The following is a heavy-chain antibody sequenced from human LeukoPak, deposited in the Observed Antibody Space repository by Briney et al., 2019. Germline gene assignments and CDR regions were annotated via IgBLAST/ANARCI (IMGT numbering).Heavy chain of an antibody. CDR3: AKGFRGAATDAFDL. CDR2: ISYDGSNK. CDR1: GFTFSSYG. D-gene: IGHD3-10*01. J-gene: IGHJ3*01. Sequence: GRSLRLSCAASGFTFSSYGMHWVRQAPGKGLEWVAVISYDGSNKYYADSVKGRFTISRDNSKNTPYLQMNSLRAEDTAVYYCAKGFRGAATDAFDLWGQGTMVTVSS. V-gene: IGHV3-30*18.